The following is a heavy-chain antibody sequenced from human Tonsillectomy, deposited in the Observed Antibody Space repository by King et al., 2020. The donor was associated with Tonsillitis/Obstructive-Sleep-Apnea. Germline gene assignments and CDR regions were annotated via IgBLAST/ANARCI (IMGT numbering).Heavy chain of an antibody. CDR3: ARGEHSFDI. CDR1: GGTFDNYA. V-gene: IGHV1-69*01. J-gene: IGHJ3*02. D-gene: IGHD1/OR15-1a*01. Sequence: QLVQSGAEVKKPGSSVKVSCKASGGTFDNYAITWVRQAPGQGLERMGWIVPMFGTTSDSQKFQGRVTMTAAEATGTAYMELSNLTSEDTALYYCARGEHSFDIWGQGTTVTVSS. CDR2: IVPMFGTT.